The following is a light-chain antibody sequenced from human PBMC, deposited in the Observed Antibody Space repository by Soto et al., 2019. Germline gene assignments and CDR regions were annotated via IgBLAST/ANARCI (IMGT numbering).Light chain of an antibody. CDR1: QSINSD. CDR3: QQYGSSPLT. Sequence: EIVMTQLPATLSVSPGETTRLSCRASQSINSDVAWYQQKPGQAPRLLIYDASSRATGIPDRFSGSGSGTDFTLTISRLEPEDFAVFYCQQYGSSPLTFGGGTKVDIK. CDR2: DAS. J-gene: IGKJ4*01. V-gene: IGKV3-20*01.